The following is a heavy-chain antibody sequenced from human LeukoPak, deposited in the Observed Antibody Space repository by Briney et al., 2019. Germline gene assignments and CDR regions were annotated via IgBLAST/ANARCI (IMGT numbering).Heavy chain of an antibody. CDR3: ARDQARYYYDSSGYYYVPNNYYCYGMDV. J-gene: IGHJ6*02. CDR1: GYTFTSYY. V-gene: IGHV1-46*01. D-gene: IGHD3-22*01. CDR2: INPSGGST. Sequence: ASVKVSCKASGYTFTSYYMHWVRQAPGQGLEWMGIINPSGGSTSYAQKFQGRVTMTRDTSTSTVYMELSSLRSEDTAVYYCARDQARYYYDSSGYYYVPNNYYCYGMDVWGQGTTVTVSS.